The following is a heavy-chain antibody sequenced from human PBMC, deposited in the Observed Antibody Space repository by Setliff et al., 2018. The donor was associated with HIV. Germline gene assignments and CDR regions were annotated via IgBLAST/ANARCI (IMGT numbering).Heavy chain of an antibody. D-gene: IGHD2-2*02. CDR3: TTETYCSSASCYMSFYYYYFMDV. CDR2: IKSKTDGGTT. Sequence: PGGSLRLSCATSGFTFTNAWMSWVRQAPGKGLEWVGRIKSKTDGGTTDYAAPVKGRFTISRDDSNNTLYLQMNGLKSEDTAVYYCTTETYCSSASCYMSFYYYYFMDVWGKGTTVTVSS. J-gene: IGHJ6*03. CDR1: GFTFTNAW. V-gene: IGHV3-15*01.